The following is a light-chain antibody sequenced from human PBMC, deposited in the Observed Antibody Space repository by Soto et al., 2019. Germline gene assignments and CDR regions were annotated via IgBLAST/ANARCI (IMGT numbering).Light chain of an antibody. V-gene: IGLV1-44*01. CDR1: SSNIGSNT. CDR3: AAWDDSLNGYV. CDR2: SNN. Sequence: QSVLTQPPSASGTPGLRVTISCSGSSSNIGSNTVNWYQQLPGTAPKLLINSNNQRPSGVPDRFSSSKSGTSASLAISGLQSEDEADYYCAAWDDSLNGYVFGTGTKVTVL. J-gene: IGLJ1*01.